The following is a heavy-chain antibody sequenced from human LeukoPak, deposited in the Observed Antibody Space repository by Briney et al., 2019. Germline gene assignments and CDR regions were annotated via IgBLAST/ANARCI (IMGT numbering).Heavy chain of an antibody. CDR2: INANTGNP. CDR3: ARTIAVAGYMDV. J-gene: IGHJ6*03. V-gene: IGHV7-4-1*02. D-gene: IGHD6-19*01. CDR1: GYMFTSYA. Sequence: GASVKVSCKASGYMFTSYAMNWVRQAPGQGLEWMGWINANTGNPTYAQGFTGRFVFSLDTSVSTAYLQISSLKTGDTAVYYCARTIAVAGYMDVWGKGTTVTVSS.